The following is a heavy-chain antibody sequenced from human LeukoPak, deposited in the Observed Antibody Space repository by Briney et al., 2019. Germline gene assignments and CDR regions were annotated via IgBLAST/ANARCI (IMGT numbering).Heavy chain of an antibody. CDR3: TRKRSLVSKDGLDV. J-gene: IGHJ6*02. CDR2: LSYHGITE. D-gene: IGHD2-8*01. CDR1: GFTFNSYG. V-gene: IGHV3-30*03. Sequence: PGGSLRLSCAASGFTFNSYGRHWVRQAPRKGPEWVAALSYHGITEYYRESDKGRFTISRDNGKNTLYLQMNTLRAEDTRVYYCTRKRSLVSKDGLDVWGQGTTVTVSS.